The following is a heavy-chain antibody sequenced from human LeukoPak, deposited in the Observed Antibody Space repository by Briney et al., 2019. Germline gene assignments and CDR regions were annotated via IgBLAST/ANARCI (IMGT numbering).Heavy chain of an antibody. D-gene: IGHD3-22*01. CDR1: GFTFSSYA. Sequence: GGSLRLSCAASGFTFSSYAMHWVRQAPRKGLEWVAVISYDGSNKYYADSVKGRFTISRDNSKNTLYLQMNSLRAEDTAVYYCARDYYDSSGYSYYFDYWGQGTLVTVSS. J-gene: IGHJ4*02. V-gene: IGHV3-30-3*01. CDR2: ISYDGSNK. CDR3: ARDYYDSSGYSYYFDY.